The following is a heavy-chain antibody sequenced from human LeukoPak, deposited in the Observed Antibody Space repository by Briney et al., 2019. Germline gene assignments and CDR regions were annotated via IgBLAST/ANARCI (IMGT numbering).Heavy chain of an antibody. D-gene: IGHD2-2*02. Sequence: GGSLRLSCAASGFTFSDYYMSWIRQAPGKGLEWVSYISSSGSTIYYADSVKGRFTISRDNAKNSLYLQMNSLRAEDTAVYYCARDGCSSTSCYTYYYYMDVWGKGTTVTVSS. CDR3: ARDGCSSTSCYTYYYYMDV. CDR2: ISSSGSTI. V-gene: IGHV3-11*01. CDR1: GFTFSDYY. J-gene: IGHJ6*03.